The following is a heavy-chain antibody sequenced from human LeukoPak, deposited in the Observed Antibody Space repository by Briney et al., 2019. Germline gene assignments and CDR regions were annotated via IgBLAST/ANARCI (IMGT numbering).Heavy chain of an antibody. Sequence: PGGSLRLSCAASGVTFSSYSMNWVRQAPGKGLEWVSSISSSSSTIYYADSVKGRFTISRDNAKNSLYLQMNSLRAEDTAVYYCARDVFSDGYNYGFYWYFDLWGRGTLVTVSS. CDR1: GVTFSSYS. D-gene: IGHD5-24*01. V-gene: IGHV3-48*04. CDR3: ARDVFSDGYNYGFYWYFDL. J-gene: IGHJ2*01. CDR2: ISSSSSTI.